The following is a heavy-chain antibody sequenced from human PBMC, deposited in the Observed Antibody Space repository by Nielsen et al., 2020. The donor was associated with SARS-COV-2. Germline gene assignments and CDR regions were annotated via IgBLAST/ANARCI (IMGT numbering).Heavy chain of an antibody. CDR3: ARDHKEYSSSRYAFDI. V-gene: IGHV7-4-1*02. CDR1: GYTFTSYA. D-gene: IGHD6-6*01. J-gene: IGHJ3*02. CDR2: INTNTGNP. Sequence: ASVKVSCKASGYTFTSYAMNWVRQAPGQGLEWMGWINTNTGNPTYAQGFTGRFVFSLDTSVSTAYLQISSLKAEDTAVYYCARDHKEYSSSRYAFDIWGQGTMVTVSS.